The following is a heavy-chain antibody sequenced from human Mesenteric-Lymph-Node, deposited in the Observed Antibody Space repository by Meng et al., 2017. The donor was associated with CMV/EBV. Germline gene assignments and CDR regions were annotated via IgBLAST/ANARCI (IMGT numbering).Heavy chain of an antibody. Sequence: SVKVSCKASGGTFSSYAISWVRQAPGRGLEWMGGIIPIFGTANYAQKFQGRVTITTDESTSTAYMELSSLRSEDTAVYYCASRRVGTYYYDSSGYYYYYYGMDVWGQGTTVTVSS. CDR3: ASRRVGTYYYDSSGYYYYYYGMDV. V-gene: IGHV1-69*05. CDR2: IIPIFGTA. J-gene: IGHJ6*02. CDR1: GGTFSSYA. D-gene: IGHD3-22*01.